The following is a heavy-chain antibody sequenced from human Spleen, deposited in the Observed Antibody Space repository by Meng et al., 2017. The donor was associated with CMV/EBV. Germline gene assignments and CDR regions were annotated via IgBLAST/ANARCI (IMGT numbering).Heavy chain of an antibody. J-gene: IGHJ6*02. CDR3: ARGGGYGSGSYYNVRYYYYYGMDV. V-gene: IGHV1-2*02. Sequence: ASVKVSCKASGYSFTGYYMHWVRQAPGQGLEWMGWINPNSGGTNYAQKFQGRVTMTTDTSTSTAYMELRSLRSDDTAVYYCARGGGYGSGSYYNVRYYYYYGMDVWGQGTTVTVSS. CDR1: GYSFTGYY. CDR2: INPNSGGT. D-gene: IGHD3-10*01.